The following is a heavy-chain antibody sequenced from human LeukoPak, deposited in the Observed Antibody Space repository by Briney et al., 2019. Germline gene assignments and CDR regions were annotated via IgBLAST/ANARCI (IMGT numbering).Heavy chain of an antibody. D-gene: IGHD2-2*01. CDR2: IRDDGDDQ. Sequence: GGSLRLSCAASGFSFRNYGMYWVRQAPGKGLEWVSFIRDDGDDQYYADSVKGRFTISRDNTKNALFLQMNGLRAEDTAVYYCARDGRDCSSISCYTDNWGQGTLVTVSS. CDR3: ARDGRDCSSISCYTDN. CDR1: GFSFRNYG. J-gene: IGHJ4*02. V-gene: IGHV3-30*02.